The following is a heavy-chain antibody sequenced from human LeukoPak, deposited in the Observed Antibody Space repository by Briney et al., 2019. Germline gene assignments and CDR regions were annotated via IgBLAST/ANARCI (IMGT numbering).Heavy chain of an antibody. D-gene: IGHD6-19*01. V-gene: IGHV1-46*01. Sequence: GASVKVSCKASGYTFTSYYMHWVRQAPGQGLEWMGIINPSGGSTSYAQKFQGRVTMTRDTSTSTVYMELSSLRSEDTAVYYCAREGSSGWYFNPWFGYFDLWGRGTLVTVSS. CDR1: GYTFTSYY. J-gene: IGHJ2*01. CDR2: INPSGGST. CDR3: AREGSSGWYFNPWFGYFDL.